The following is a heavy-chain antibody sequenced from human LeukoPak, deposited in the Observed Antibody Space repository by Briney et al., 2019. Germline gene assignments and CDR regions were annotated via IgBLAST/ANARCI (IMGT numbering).Heavy chain of an antibody. CDR1: GYTFTNFG. CDR2: ISAYNGHT. D-gene: IGHD6-19*01. Sequence: ASVKVSCTASGYTFTNFGFSWVRQAPGQGLEWMGWISAYNGHTNYAHKFQGRVTMTTDTTTSTAYMELRSLRSDDTAVYYCARDKDMGAVAGTFDFWGQGTLVTVSS. V-gene: IGHV1-18*01. J-gene: IGHJ4*02. CDR3: ARDKDMGAVAGTFDF.